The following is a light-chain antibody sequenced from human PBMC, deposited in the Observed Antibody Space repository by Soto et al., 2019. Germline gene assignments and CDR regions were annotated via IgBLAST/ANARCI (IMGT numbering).Light chain of an antibody. Sequence: DIQMTQSPSAMSASVGDRVTITCRASQGIRTFLAWFQQRAGEGPKRLIYAASTLESGVPSRFSGSASGTEFTLTISNLQPDDFATYYCQQYDNYPLTFGGGTKVEI. V-gene: IGKV1-17*03. CDR1: QGIRTF. J-gene: IGKJ4*01. CDR2: AAS. CDR3: QQYDNYPLT.